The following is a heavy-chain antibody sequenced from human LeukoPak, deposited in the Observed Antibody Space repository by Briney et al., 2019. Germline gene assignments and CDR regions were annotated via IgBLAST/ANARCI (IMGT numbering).Heavy chain of an antibody. J-gene: IGHJ1*01. CDR3: ATYSITGAWAEYFLH. CDR1: GGSISSYY. Sequence: SETLSLTCTVSGGSISSYYWSWIRQPPGKGLEWIGNIYYSGSTNYNPSLKSRVTISVDTSKNQFSLKLSSVTAADTAVYYCATYSITGAWAEYFLHWGQGTLVTVSS. CDR2: IYYSGST. D-gene: IGHD2/OR15-2a*01. V-gene: IGHV4-59*01.